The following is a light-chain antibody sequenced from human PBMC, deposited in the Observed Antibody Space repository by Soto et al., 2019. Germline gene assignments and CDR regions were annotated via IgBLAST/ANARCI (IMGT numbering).Light chain of an antibody. CDR1: SSDVGGYDY. V-gene: IGLV2-11*01. CDR2: DVS. J-gene: IGLJ2*01. Sequence: QSALTQPRSLSGSPGQSVTISCTGTSSDVGGYDYVSWYQQHPGKVPKLMIFDVSKRPSGVPDRFSGSKSGNTASPTISGLQAEDEADYHCCSYAGSYILIFGGGTKVTVL. CDR3: CSYAGSYILI.